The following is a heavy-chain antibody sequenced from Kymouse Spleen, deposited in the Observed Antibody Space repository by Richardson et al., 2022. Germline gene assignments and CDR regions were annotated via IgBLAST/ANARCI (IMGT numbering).Heavy chain of an antibody. CDR2: IYYSGST. CDR1: GGSISSSSYY. CDR3: ASGWNHGDGMDV. D-gene: IGHD1-14*01. V-gene: IGHV4-39*01. J-gene: IGHJ6*02. Sequence: QLQLQESGPGLVKPSETLSLTCTVSGGSISSSSYYWGWIRQPPGKGLEWIGSIYYSGSTYYNPSLKSRVTISVDTSKNQFSLKLSSVTAADTAVYYCASGWNHGDGMDVWGQGTTVTVSS.